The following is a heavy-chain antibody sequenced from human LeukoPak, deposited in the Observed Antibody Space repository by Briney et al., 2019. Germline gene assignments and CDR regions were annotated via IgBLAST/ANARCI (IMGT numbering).Heavy chain of an antibody. CDR2: IIPILGIA. CDR1: GGTFSSYA. CDR3: ARPGDSYAFDI. J-gene: IGHJ3*02. V-gene: IGHV1-69*04. Sequence: ASVKVSCKASGGTFSSYAISWVRQAPGQGLEWMGRIIPILGIANYAQKFQGRVTITADKSTSTAYMELSSLRSEDTAVYYCARPGDSYAFDIWGQGTMVTVSS. D-gene: IGHD7-27*01.